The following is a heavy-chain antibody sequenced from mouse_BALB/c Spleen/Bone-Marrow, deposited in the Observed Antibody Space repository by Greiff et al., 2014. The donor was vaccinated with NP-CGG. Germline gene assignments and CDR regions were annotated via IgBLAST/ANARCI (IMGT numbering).Heavy chain of an antibody. D-gene: IGHD1-1*01. J-gene: IGHJ3*01. CDR3: APYYYGSSQFAY. CDR2: IDPANGNT. Sequence: EVQLQQSGAELVKPGASVKLSCTASGFNIKDTYMHWVKQRPEQGLEWIGRIDPANGNTKYDPKLQGKATITADTSSNTAHLQLSSLTSEDTAVYYCAPYYYGSSQFAYWGQGTLVTVSA. CDR1: GFNIKDTY. V-gene: IGHV14-3*02.